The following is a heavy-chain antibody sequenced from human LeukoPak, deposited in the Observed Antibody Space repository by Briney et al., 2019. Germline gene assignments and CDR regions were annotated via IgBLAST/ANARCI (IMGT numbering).Heavy chain of an antibody. CDR1: GFTFSSYA. D-gene: IGHD3-16*02. CDR3: AKDQSPKITFGGVIPYFDY. V-gene: IGHV3-30*02. Sequence: PGGSLRLSCAASGFTFSSYAMHWVRQAPGKGLEWVAFIRYDGSNKYYTDSVKGRFTISRDNSKNTLYLQMNSLRAEDTAVYYCAKDQSPKITFGGVIPYFDYWGQGTLVTVSS. CDR2: IRYDGSNK. J-gene: IGHJ4*02.